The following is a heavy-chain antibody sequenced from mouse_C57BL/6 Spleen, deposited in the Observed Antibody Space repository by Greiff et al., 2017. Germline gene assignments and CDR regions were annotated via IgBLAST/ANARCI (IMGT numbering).Heavy chain of an antibody. J-gene: IGHJ2*01. D-gene: IGHD3-2*02. CDR1: GYTFTDYE. Sequence: VQLQQSGAELVRPGASVTLSCKASGYTFTDYEMHWVKQTPVHGLEWIGAIDPETGGTAYNQKFKGKAILTADKSSSTAYMELRSLTSEDSAVYYCTRRDSSGYNYFDYWGQGTTLTVSS. CDR2: IDPETGGT. V-gene: IGHV1-15*01. CDR3: TRRDSSGYNYFDY.